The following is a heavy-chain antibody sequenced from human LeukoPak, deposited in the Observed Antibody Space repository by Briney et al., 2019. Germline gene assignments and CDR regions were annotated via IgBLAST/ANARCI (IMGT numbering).Heavy chain of an antibody. Sequence: SVKVSCKASGGTFSSYAISWVRQAPGQGLEWMGRIIPIFGIANYAQKFQGRVTITADKSTSTAYMELSSLRSEDTAVYYCARADSCDSSGYYTTYFDYWGQGTLVTVSS. CDR2: IIPIFGIA. J-gene: IGHJ4*02. V-gene: IGHV1-69*04. CDR3: ARADSCDSSGYYTTYFDY. D-gene: IGHD3-22*01. CDR1: GGTFSSYA.